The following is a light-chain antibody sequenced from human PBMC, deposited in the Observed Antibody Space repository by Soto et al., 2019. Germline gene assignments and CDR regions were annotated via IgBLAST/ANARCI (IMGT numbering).Light chain of an antibody. CDR1: SSNIGNNY. CDR2: DNN. V-gene: IGLV1-51*01. Sequence: QSVLTQPPSVSAAPGQKVTISCSGSSSNIGNNYVSWYQQLPGTAPKLLIYDNNKRPSGIPDRFSGSKSGTPATLGITGLQTGDEADYYCGTWDSSLSAHVFGTGTKVT. CDR3: GTWDSSLSAHV. J-gene: IGLJ1*01.